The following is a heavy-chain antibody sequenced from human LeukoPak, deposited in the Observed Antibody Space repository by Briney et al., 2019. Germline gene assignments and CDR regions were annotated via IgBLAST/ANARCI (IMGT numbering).Heavy chain of an antibody. CDR3: ARDRGYSNYYDY. CDR2: ISKTSNTR. D-gene: IGHD4-11*01. CDR1: GFTFSSHS. V-gene: IGHV3-48*02. Sequence: PGGSLRLSCAASGFTFSSHSMNWVRQAPGKGLEWVSYISKTSNTRDHADSVKGRFTISRDNAKNSLYLQMNSLRDEGTAVYYCARDRGYSNYYDYWGQGTLVTVSS. J-gene: IGHJ4*02.